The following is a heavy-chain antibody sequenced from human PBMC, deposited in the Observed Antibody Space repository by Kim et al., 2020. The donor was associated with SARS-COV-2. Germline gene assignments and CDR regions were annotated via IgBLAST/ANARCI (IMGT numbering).Heavy chain of an antibody. Sequence: ASVKVSCKASGYTFTSYYMHWVRQAPGQGLEWMGIINPSGGSTSYAQKFQGRVTMTRDTSTSTVYMELSSLRSEDTAVYYCARDLLIKGQDGDYADYWGQGTLVTVSS. CDR3: ARDLLIKGQDGDYADY. J-gene: IGHJ4*02. CDR1: GYTFTSYY. V-gene: IGHV1-46*01. CDR2: INPSGGST. D-gene: IGHD4-17*01.